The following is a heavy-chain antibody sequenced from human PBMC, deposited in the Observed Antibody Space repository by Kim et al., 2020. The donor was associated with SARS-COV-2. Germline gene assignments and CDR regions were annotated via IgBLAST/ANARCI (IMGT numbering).Heavy chain of an antibody. V-gene: IGHV4-31*02. D-gene: IGHD3-9*01. Sequence: PALKSRVTISVDTSKNQFSLKLSPVTAADTAVYYCARVGTYYDILTGYFDYWGQGTLVTVSS. CDR3: ARVGTYYDILTGYFDY. J-gene: IGHJ4*02.